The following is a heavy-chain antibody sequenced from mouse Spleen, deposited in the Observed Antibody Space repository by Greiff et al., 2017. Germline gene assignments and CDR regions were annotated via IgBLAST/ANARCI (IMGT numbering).Heavy chain of an antibody. Sequence: EVKLVESGGGLVQPGGSLRLSCATSGFTFTDYYMSWVRQPPGKALEWLGFIRNKANGYTTEYSASVKGRFTISRDNSQSILYLQMNTLRAEDSATYYCARDTDYYGSGYFDVWGAGTTVTVSS. CDR3: ARDTDYYGSGYFDV. J-gene: IGHJ1*01. V-gene: IGHV7-3*02. D-gene: IGHD1-1*01. CDR1: GFTFTDYY. CDR2: IRNKANGYTT.